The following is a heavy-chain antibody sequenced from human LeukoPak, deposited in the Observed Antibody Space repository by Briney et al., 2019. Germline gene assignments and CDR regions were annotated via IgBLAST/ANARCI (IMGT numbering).Heavy chain of an antibody. V-gene: IGHV4-4*02. CDR3: ARDQAMRALDV. Sequence: PSETLSLTCAVSGGSISGTNWWSWVRQPPGKGLEWIAEIFPSGSTNYNPSLKSRVTISVDKSKNQFSLKLSSVTAADTAVYYCARDQAMRALDVWGQGTTVTVSS. CDR2: IFPSGST. D-gene: IGHD2-2*01. CDR1: GGSISGTNW. J-gene: IGHJ6*02.